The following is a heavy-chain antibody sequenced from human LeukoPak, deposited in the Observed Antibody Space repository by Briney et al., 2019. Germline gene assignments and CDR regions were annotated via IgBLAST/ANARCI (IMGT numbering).Heavy chain of an antibody. CDR1: GYTFTSYA. CDR2: INTNTGNP. V-gene: IGHV7-4-1*02. J-gene: IGHJ5*02. Sequence: ASVKVSCKASGYTFTSYAMNWVRQAPGQGLEWMGWINTNTGNPTYAQGFTGRFVFSLDTSVSTAYLQISSLKAEDTAVYYCARVLPAHRREWVAATLNWFDPWGQGTLVTVSS. CDR3: ARVLPAHRREWVAATLNWFDP. D-gene: IGHD2-15*01.